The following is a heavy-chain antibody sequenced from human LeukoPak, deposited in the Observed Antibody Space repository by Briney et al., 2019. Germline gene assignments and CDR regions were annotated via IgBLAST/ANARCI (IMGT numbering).Heavy chain of an antibody. Sequence: PGGSLRLSCAASGFTFYDYAMHWVRQAPGKGREGGSGISWNSGSIDYADSVKGRFTISRDNAKNSLYLQMNSLRAEDTALYYCAKDGDQLLRYFDYWGQGTLVTVSS. D-gene: IGHD2-2*01. V-gene: IGHV3-9*01. J-gene: IGHJ4*02. CDR2: ISWNSGSI. CDR1: GFTFYDYA. CDR3: AKDGDQLLRYFDY.